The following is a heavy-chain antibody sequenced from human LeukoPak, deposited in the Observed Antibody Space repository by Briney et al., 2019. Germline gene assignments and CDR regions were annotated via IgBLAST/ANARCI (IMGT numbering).Heavy chain of an antibody. CDR1: GGSISSYY. J-gene: IGHJ6*02. CDR2: IYYSGST. D-gene: IGHD3-3*01. V-gene: IGHV4-59*01. Sequence: PSETLSLTCPVSGGSISSYYWRWLRQPPGKGLEWIGYIYYSGSTNYNPSLKSRVTISVDTSKNQFSLKLSSVTAADTAVYYCARGYDFWSGYYYYYGMDVWGQGTTVTVSS. CDR3: ARGYDFWSGYYYYYGMDV.